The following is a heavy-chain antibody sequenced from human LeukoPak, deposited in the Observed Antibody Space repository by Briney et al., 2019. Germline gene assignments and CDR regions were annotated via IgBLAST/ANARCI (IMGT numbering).Heavy chain of an antibody. CDR3: ARLKTYAYDY. CDR2: IKQDGRDK. Sequence: GRSLRLSCAASGFTLSSNWMSWVSQAPGKGLEWVANIKQDGRDKYYVESVKGRFTISRDNAKNSLYLQMNSLRAEDTAVYYCARLKTYAYDYWGQGTLVTVSS. CDR1: GFTLSSNW. J-gene: IGHJ4*02. D-gene: IGHD4-17*01. V-gene: IGHV3-7*05.